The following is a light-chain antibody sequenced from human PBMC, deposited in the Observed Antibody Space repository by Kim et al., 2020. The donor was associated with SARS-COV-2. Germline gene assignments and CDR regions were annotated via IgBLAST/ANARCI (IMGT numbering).Light chain of an antibody. J-gene: IGLJ2*01. CDR1: SGQSSYA. Sequence: ASVKQTCTLSSGQSSYAIAWHQQQPEKGPRYLMKLNSDGSHSKGDGIPDRFSGSSSGAERYLTISSLQSEDEADYYCQTWGTGIRVFGGGTQLTVL. CDR2: LNSDGSH. V-gene: IGLV4-69*01. CDR3: QTWGTGIRV.